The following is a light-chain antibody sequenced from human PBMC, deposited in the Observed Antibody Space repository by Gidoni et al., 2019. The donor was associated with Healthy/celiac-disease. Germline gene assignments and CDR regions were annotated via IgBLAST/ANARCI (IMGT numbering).Light chain of an antibody. CDR2: SNN. V-gene: IGLV1-44*01. J-gene: IGLJ2*01. CDR3: AAWDDSLNGVV. CDR1: SSNIGSNT. Sequence: QSVLPPPPSASGTPGQRVTISCSGSSSNIGSNTVNWYQQLPRTAPKLLIYSNNQRPSGVPDRFSGSKSGTSASLAISGLQSEDEADYYCAAWDDSLNGVVFGGGTKLTVL.